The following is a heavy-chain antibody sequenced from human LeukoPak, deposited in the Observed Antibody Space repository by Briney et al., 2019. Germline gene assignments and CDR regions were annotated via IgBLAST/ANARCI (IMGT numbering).Heavy chain of an antibody. V-gene: IGHV3-23*01. Sequence: GGSLRLSCAASGFTFSSYAMSWVRRAPGKGLEWVSAISGSGGSTYYADSVKGRFTISRDNSKNTLYLQMNSLRAEDTAVYYCAKDRSITMIVVVIPDAFDIWGQGTMVTVSS. D-gene: IGHD3-22*01. J-gene: IGHJ3*02. CDR2: ISGSGGST. CDR1: GFTFSSYA. CDR3: AKDRSITMIVVVIPDAFDI.